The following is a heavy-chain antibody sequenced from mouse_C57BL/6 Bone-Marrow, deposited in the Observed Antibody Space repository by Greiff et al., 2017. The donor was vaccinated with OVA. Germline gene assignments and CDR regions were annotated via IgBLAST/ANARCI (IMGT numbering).Heavy chain of an antibody. CDR3: ARTIHYYGSSSYWYFDV. CDR2: IWTGGGT. J-gene: IGHJ1*03. Sequence: VQLQESGPGLVAPSQSLSITCTVSGFSLTSYAISWVRQPPGKGLEWLGVIWTGGGTNYNSALKSRLSISKDNSKSQVFLKMNSLQTDDTARYYCARTIHYYGSSSYWYFDVWGTGTTVTVSS. V-gene: IGHV2-9-1*01. CDR1: GFSLTSYA. D-gene: IGHD1-1*01.